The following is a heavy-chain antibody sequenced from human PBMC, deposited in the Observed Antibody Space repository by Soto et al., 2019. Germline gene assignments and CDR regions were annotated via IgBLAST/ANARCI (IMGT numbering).Heavy chain of an antibody. Sequence: GGSLRLSCAASGFTFSSYSMNWVRQAPGKGLEWVSSISSSSSYIYYADSVKGRFTISRDNAKNSLYLQMNSLRAEDTAVYYCARVSYYYGSGSYRLDYYYYGMDVWGQGTTVTVSS. CDR3: ARVSYYYGSGSYRLDYYYYGMDV. D-gene: IGHD3-10*01. CDR1: GFTFSSYS. CDR2: ISSSSSYI. J-gene: IGHJ6*02. V-gene: IGHV3-21*01.